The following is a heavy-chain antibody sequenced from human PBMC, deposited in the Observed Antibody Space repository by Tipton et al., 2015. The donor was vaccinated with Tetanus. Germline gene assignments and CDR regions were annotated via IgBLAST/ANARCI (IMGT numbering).Heavy chain of an antibody. CDR1: GDSISSGGHY. V-gene: IGHV4-31*03. CDR2: IHYSGST. CDR3: AREGAPRAFDI. Sequence: TLSLTCSVSGDSISSGGHYWGWIRQHPGKGLEWIGNIHYSGSTFYNPSLESRVTISVDTSKNQFSLKLNSVTAADTAVYYCAREGAPRAFDIWGQGTMVTVSS. J-gene: IGHJ3*02.